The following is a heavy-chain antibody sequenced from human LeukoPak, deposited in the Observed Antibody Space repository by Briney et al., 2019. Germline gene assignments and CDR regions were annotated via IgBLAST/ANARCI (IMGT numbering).Heavy chain of an antibody. V-gene: IGHV1-8*01. D-gene: IGHD2-2*01. CDR2: MRPNSGNT. CDR3: ARAPFCSSTGCFYWSDP. J-gene: IGHJ5*02. CDR1: GYAFTSYD. Sequence: ASVKVSCKASGYAFTSYDINWVRQATGQGLEWMGWMRPNSGNTGYAQKFQGRVTMTRNTSISTAYMELSSLRSEDTAVYYCARAPFCSSTGCFYWSDPWGQGTLVTVSS.